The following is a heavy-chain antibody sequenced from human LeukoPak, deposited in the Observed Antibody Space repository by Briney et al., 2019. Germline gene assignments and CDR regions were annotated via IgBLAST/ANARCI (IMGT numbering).Heavy chain of an antibody. CDR1: GFTFSSFA. CDR3: ARAPVTSCRGAYCYPFDY. CDR2: INFSGGTT. Sequence: GGSLRLSCAASGFTFSSFAMSWVRQAPGKGLEWVSAINFSGGTTYYADSVKGRFTISRDNFKNTLYLQMNGLRADDTAVYYCARAPVTSCRGAYCYPFDYWGQGTLVTVSS. D-gene: IGHD2-21*01. V-gene: IGHV3-23*01. J-gene: IGHJ4*02.